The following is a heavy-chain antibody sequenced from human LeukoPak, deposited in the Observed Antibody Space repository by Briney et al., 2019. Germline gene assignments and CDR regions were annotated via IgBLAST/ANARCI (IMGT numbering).Heavy chain of an antibody. CDR1: GFTFSSYS. CDR2: ISSSSSYI. CDR3: ARFSNYDFWSGYWDYYYYYMDV. D-gene: IGHD3-3*01. Sequence: GGSLRLSCAASGFTFSSYSMNWVRQAPGKGLEWVSSISSSSSYIYYADSVKGRFTISRDNAKNSLYLQMNSLRAEDTAVYYCARFSNYDFWSGYWDYYYYYMDVWGKGTTVTVSS. V-gene: IGHV3-21*01. J-gene: IGHJ6*03.